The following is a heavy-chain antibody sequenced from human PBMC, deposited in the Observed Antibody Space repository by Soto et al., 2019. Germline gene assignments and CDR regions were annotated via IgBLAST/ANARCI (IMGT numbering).Heavy chain of an antibody. CDR1: GGSISSGDYY. Sequence: QVQLQESGPGLVKPSQTLSLTCTVSGGSISSGDYYWSWIRQPPGQGLEWIGYIYYSGSTYYNPSLKSRVTISVDTSKNQFSLKLSSVTAADTAVYYCARGKYYYGSGSYQNIDYWGQGTLVTVSS. V-gene: IGHV4-30-4*01. CDR3: ARGKYYYGSGSYQNIDY. CDR2: IYYSGST. J-gene: IGHJ4*02. D-gene: IGHD3-10*01.